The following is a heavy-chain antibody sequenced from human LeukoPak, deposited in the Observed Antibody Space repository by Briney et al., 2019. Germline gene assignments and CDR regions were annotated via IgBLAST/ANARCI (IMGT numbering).Heavy chain of an antibody. CDR3: AREGGSSYYMDV. Sequence: PGGSLRLSCAASGFTFSSYSMNWVRQAPGKGLEWVSSISSSSSYIYYADSVKGRFTISRDNAKNSLYLQMNSLRAEDTAVYYCAREGGSSYYMDVWGKGTTVTVSS. CDR1: GFTFSSYS. J-gene: IGHJ6*03. CDR2: ISSSSSYI. V-gene: IGHV3-21*01. D-gene: IGHD6-13*01.